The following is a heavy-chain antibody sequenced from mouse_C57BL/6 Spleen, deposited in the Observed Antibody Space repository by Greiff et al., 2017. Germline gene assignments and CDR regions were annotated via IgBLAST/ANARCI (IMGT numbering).Heavy chain of an antibody. CDR2: ISSSGSA. J-gene: IGHJ2*01. CDR3: ARSDFYGRLDY. CDR1: GYSITSDY. Sequence: EVQLQQSGPGLAKPSPSLSLTCSVTGYSITSDYWDWIRKFPGHKLEYMGYISSSGSAYYNPSLKSRISITRDTSKNQYYLQLNSVTTEDTATYCCARSDFYGRLDYGGQGTTLTVPS. V-gene: IGHV3-8*01. D-gene: IGHD1-1*01.